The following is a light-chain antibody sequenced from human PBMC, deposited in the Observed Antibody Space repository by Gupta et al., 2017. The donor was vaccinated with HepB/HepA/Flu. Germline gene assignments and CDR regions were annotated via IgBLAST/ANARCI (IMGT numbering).Light chain of an antibody. CDR2: DTD. V-gene: IGLV7-46*01. Sequence: QAAVTQEPSLTVSPGGTVPLTCGSDTGAVTSGHYPYWFQQRPGQAPRILIYDTDNKNSWTPARFSGSLLGGKAALTLSGAQPEDEADYYCLLSYNGPWVFGGGTKLTVL. CDR3: LLSYNGPWV. CDR1: TGAVTSGHY. J-gene: IGLJ3*02.